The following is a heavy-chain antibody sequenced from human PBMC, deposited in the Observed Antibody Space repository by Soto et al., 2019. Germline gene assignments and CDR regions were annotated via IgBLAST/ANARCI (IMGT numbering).Heavy chain of an antibody. V-gene: IGHV3-30*18. CDR3: AKDFPSGWYSGPFDY. Sequence: GGSLRLSCAASGSTFSSYGMHWVRQAPGKGLEWVAVISYDGSNKYYADSVKGRFTISRGNSKNTLYLQMNSLRAEDTAVYYCAKDFPSGWYSGPFDYWGQGTLVTVSS. CDR2: ISYDGSNK. J-gene: IGHJ4*02. CDR1: GSTFSSYG. D-gene: IGHD6-19*01.